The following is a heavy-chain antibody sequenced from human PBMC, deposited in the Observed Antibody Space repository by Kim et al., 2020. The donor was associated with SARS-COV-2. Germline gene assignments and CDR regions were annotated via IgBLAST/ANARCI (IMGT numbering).Heavy chain of an antibody. Sequence: GESLKISCKASGYTFTNYWIGWVRQMPGKDLEVMGIIYPGDYETRYSPSFQGKVTISVDKSIGTAYLQWSSLKDSDTPMYYCARLAVDRATIVPCDSWSQGTLVTVSS. CDR3: ARLAVDRATIVPCDS. CDR1: GYTFTNYW. J-gene: IGHJ5*01. D-gene: IGHD6-19*01. V-gene: IGHV5-51*01. CDR2: IYPGDYET.